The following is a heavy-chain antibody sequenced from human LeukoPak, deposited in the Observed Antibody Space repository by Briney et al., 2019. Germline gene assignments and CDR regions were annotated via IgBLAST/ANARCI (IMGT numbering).Heavy chain of an antibody. CDR1: GYTFTGYY. CDR2: ISAYNGNT. J-gene: IGHJ4*02. V-gene: IGHV1-18*04. CDR3: ARYGVAARFDY. Sequence: ASVKVSCKASGYTFTGYYMHWVRQAPGHGLEWMGWISAYNGNTTYAQKLQGRVTMTTDTSTSTAYMELRSMRSDVTAVYYCARYGVAARFDYWGQGTLVTVSS. D-gene: IGHD2-8*01.